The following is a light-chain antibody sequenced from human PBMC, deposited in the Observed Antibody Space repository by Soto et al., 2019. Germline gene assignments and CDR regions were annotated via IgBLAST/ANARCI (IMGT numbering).Light chain of an antibody. V-gene: IGKV1-5*01. J-gene: IGKJ1*01. CDR1: QRISSW. Sequence: DIELTPAPSTLFESIEDRLTITYRSSQRISSWMPWYQTKPGKAPKLLIYDSSRLESGDPSWFSGSGSGTEFTLTIISLQPDDFATYYCQQYNSYWTFGPGTKVDIK. CDR3: QQYNSYWT. CDR2: DSS.